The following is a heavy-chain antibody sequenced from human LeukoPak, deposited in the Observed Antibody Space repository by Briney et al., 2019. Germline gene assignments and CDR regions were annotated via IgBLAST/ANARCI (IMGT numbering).Heavy chain of an antibody. D-gene: IGHD3-22*01. CDR1: GFTVSSNY. V-gene: IGHV3-53*01. J-gene: IGHJ4*02. CDR3: ASGYYYDSSGYYAHY. CDR2: IYSGGST. Sequence: GGSLRLSCAASGFTVSSNYMSWVRQAPGKGLEWVSVIYSGGSTYYADSVKGRFTISRDNSKNTLYLQTNSLRAEDTAVYYCASGYYYDSSGYYAHYWGQGTLVTVSS.